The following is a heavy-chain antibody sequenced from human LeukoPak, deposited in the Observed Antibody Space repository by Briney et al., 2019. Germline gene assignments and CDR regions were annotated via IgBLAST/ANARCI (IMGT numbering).Heavy chain of an antibody. CDR2: INHSGRT. J-gene: IGHJ4*02. D-gene: IGHD3-22*01. Sequence: SETLSLTCAVYGGSFSGYYWSWIRQPPGKGLEWIGEINHSGRTNYNPSLKSRVTISVDTSKNQFSLKLSSVTAADTAVYYCARSGLFQALDYWGQGTLVTVSS. CDR3: ARSGLFQALDY. CDR1: GGSFSGYY. V-gene: IGHV4-34*01.